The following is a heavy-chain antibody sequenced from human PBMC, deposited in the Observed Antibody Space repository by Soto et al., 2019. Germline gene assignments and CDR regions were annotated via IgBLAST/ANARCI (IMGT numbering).Heavy chain of an antibody. Sequence: SETLSLTCTVSGGSISSGGYYWSWIRQHPGKGLEWIGYIYYSGSTYYNPSLKSRVTISVDTSKNQISLKLSSVTAADTAVYYCARSSSVDTAMAIPENWFDPWGQGTLVTVSS. CDR2: IYYSGST. CDR1: GGSISSGGYY. V-gene: IGHV4-31*03. D-gene: IGHD5-18*01. CDR3: ARSSSVDTAMAIPENWFDP. J-gene: IGHJ5*02.